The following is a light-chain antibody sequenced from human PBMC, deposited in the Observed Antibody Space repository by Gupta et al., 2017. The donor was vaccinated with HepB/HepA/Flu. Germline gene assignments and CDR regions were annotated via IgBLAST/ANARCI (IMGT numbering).Light chain of an antibody. CDR2: QAS. J-gene: IGKJ4*01. V-gene: IGKV1-5*03. CDR1: QSLGTW. CDR3: QLYNDYWRNT. Sequence: DIQMTQSPSTLSASVGDRVTITCRASQSLGTWLAWYKQKPGKAPNLLINQASNSEIPVTSRLSGSGYETEFTLTISSRQPDDFATYYCQLYNDYWRNTFGGGTKLEI.